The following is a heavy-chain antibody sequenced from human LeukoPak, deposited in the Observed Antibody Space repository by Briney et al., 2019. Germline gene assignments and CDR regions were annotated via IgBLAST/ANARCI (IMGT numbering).Heavy chain of an antibody. CDR2: ISAYNGNT. Sequence: GASVKVSCKASGYTFTSYDISWVRQAPGQGLEWMGWISAYNGNTNYAQKLQGRVTMTTDTSTSTAYMELRSLRSDDTAVYYCARPTTVNSFDPWGQRTLVTVSS. CDR3: ARPTTVNSFDP. V-gene: IGHV1-18*01. D-gene: IGHD4-17*01. J-gene: IGHJ5*02. CDR1: GYTFTSYD.